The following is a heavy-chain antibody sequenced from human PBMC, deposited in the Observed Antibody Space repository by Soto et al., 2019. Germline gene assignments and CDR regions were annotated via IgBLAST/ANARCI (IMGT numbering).Heavy chain of an antibody. J-gene: IGHJ6*02. CDR1: GFTCSSYA. CDR3: ARDEAYCGGDCYGPTYYYYGMDV. CDR2: ISGSGSST. D-gene: IGHD2-21*02. V-gene: IGHV3-23*01. Sequence: GGSLRLCCAASGFTCSSYAMSWVRQAPGKGLEWVSVISGSGSSTYHADSVNGRFTISRDNSKSTLYLQMNSLRAEDTAVYYCARDEAYCGGDCYGPTYYYYGMDVWGQGTTVTVSS.